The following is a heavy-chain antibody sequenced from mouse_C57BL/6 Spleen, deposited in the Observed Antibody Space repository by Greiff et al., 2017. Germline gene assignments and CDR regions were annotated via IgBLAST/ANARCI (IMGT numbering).Heavy chain of an antibody. CDR3: AREFGYDYDWYFDV. CDR1: GFTFSSYA. Sequence: EVKVVESGGGLVKPGGSLKLSCAASGFTFSSYAMSWVRQTPEKRLEWVATISDGGSYTYYPDNVKGRFTISRDNAKNNLYLQMSHLKSEDTAMYYCAREFGYDYDWYFDVWGTGTTVTVSS. V-gene: IGHV5-4*01. CDR2: ISDGGSYT. J-gene: IGHJ1*03. D-gene: IGHD2-4*01.